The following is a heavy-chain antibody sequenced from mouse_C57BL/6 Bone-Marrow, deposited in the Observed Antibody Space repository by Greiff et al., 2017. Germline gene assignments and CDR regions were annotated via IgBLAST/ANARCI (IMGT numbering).Heavy chain of an antibody. Sequence: EVKLVESGPGLAKPSQTLSLTCSVTGYSITSDYWNWIRKFPGNKLEYMGYISYSGSAYYNPSLKSRISITRDTSKNQYYLQLNSVTTEDTATYYCAREGGGNYGAMDYWGQGTSVTVSS. J-gene: IGHJ4*01. V-gene: IGHV3-8*01. D-gene: IGHD2-1*01. CDR2: ISYSGSA. CDR3: AREGGGNYGAMDY. CDR1: GYSITSDY.